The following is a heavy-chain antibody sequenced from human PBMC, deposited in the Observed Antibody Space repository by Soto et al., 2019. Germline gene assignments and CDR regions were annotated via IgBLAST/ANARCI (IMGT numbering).Heavy chain of an antibody. CDR3: ARGLGYCSSTSCYWVYYYGMDV. V-gene: IGHV4-34*01. Sequence: PSETLSLTCAVYGGSFSGYYWSWIRQPPGKGLEWIGEINHSGSTNYNQSLKGRVTISVDTSKNQFSLKLSSVTAADTAVYYCARGLGYCSSTSCYWVYYYGMDVWGQGTTVTVSS. CDR1: GGSFSGYY. CDR2: INHSGST. D-gene: IGHD2-2*01. J-gene: IGHJ6*02.